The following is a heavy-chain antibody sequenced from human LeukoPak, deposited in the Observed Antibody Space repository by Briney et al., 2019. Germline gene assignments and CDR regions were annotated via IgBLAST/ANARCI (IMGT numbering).Heavy chain of an antibody. CDR3: ARGGRGSAAVVAPRSFDI. J-gene: IGHJ3*02. D-gene: IGHD3-22*01. V-gene: IGHV3-23*01. Sequence: GGSLRLSCAASGFTFSNYAMSWVRQAPGKGLEWVSVVSGSGSSTYYADSVKGRFTISRDNSKNTLYLQMNNLRAEDSALYYCARGGRGSAAVVAPRSFDIWGQGTMVTVSS. CDR2: VSGSGSST. CDR1: GFTFSNYA.